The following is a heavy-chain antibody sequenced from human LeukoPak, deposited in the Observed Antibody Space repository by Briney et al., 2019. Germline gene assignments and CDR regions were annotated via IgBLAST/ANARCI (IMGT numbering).Heavy chain of an antibody. CDR3: AREYSSPSYYMDV. D-gene: IGHD6-19*01. V-gene: IGHV3-48*01. CDR1: GFTFDDYG. Sequence: GGSLRLSCAASGFTFDDYGMSWVRQAPGKGLEWLAYISDTSETMSYADSVKGRFTISRDNFKNFLYLQMNSLRAEDTAVYYCAREYSSPSYYMDVWGKGTTVTVSS. J-gene: IGHJ6*03. CDR2: ISDTSETM.